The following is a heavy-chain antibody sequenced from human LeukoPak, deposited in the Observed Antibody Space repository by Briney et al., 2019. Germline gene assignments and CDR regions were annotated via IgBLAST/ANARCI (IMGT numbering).Heavy chain of an antibody. J-gene: IGHJ4*02. CDR3: ARDPPGTAVAGYDY. D-gene: IGHD6-19*01. CDR2: INSDGIST. CDR1: RFTFSRYW. Sequence: GGSLRLSRAASRFTFSRYWMHWVRQAPGKGLVWVSRINSDGISTSYADSVKGRFTISRDNAKNSLFLQMHSLRAEDTAVYYCARDPPGTAVAGYDYWGQGTLVTVSS. V-gene: IGHV3-74*01.